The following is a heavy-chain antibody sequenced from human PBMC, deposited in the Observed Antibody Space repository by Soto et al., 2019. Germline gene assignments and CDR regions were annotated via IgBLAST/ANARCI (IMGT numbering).Heavy chain of an antibody. CDR3: ARVAMATTTKGIFYYDY. CDR2: INVGNGNT. CDR1: GYTFTSHT. Sequence: ASVKVSCKASGYTFTSHTIHWVRQAPGQSFEWLGWINVGNGNTRSSHKFQDRVTIDRDTSASTVSMEVSSLRSEDTAIYFCARVAMATTTKGIFYYDYWGQGTLVTVSS. J-gene: IGHJ4*02. D-gene: IGHD2-21*01. V-gene: IGHV1-3*01.